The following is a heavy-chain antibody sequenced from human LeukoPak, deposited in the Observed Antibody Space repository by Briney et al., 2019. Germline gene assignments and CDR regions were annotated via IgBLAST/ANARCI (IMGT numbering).Heavy chain of an antibody. Sequence: GGSLRLSCAASGFTFSSYEMNWVRQAPGKELEWVSYISSSGSTIYYADSVKGRFTISRDNAKNSLYLQMNSLRAEDTAVYYCAREDSTLDYWGQGTLVTVSS. D-gene: IGHD6-13*01. V-gene: IGHV3-48*03. CDR1: GFTFSSYE. CDR3: AREDSTLDY. CDR2: ISSSGSTI. J-gene: IGHJ4*02.